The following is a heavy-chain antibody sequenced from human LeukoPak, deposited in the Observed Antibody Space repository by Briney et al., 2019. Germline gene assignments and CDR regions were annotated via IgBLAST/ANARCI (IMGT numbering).Heavy chain of an antibody. Sequence: GGSLRLSCATSEFTFNNYAMHWVRQAPGKGLEWVAVISYDGSNKYYADSVKGRFTISRANSENTLYLQMNNLRAEDTAVYYCAREVPSISFGGWYSPGHYFDYWGQGTLVTVSS. CDR2: ISYDGSNK. D-gene: IGHD6-19*01. V-gene: IGHV3-30*04. J-gene: IGHJ4*02. CDR1: EFTFNNYA. CDR3: AREVPSISFGGWYSPGHYFDY.